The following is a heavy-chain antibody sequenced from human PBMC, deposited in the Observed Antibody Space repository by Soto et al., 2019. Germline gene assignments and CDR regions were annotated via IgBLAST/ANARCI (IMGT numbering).Heavy chain of an antibody. CDR3: AREGGDGIDY. V-gene: IGHV4-31*03. Sequence: TLSLTCTVSGGSIRSGSHYWSWIRQHPGKGLEWIGYIYYSGSTYYNPSLKSRITISISTSKNQFSLKLTSVTAADTAVYYCAREGGDGIDYWGQGTLVTSPQ. CDR2: IYYSGST. J-gene: IGHJ4*02. D-gene: IGHD3-16*01. CDR1: GGSIRSGSHY.